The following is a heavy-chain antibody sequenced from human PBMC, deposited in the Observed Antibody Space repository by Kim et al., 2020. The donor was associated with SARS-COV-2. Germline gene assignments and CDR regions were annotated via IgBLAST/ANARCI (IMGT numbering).Heavy chain of an antibody. Sequence: NPSLRSGVPISVDTSKNQFSRRLSSVTAADTAVYYCARDFSGSSVAPFDIWGQGTMVTVSS. J-gene: IGHJ3*02. CDR3: ARDFSGSSVAPFDI. D-gene: IGHD2-15*01. V-gene: IGHV4-59*01.